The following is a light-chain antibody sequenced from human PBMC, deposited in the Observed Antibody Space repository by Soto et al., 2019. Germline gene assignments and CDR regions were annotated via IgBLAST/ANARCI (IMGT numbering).Light chain of an antibody. V-gene: IGKV3-15*01. CDR3: QQYGSSSWT. J-gene: IGKJ1*01. CDR1: QSVSSN. CDR2: GAS. Sequence: EIVMTQSPATLSLSPGQRATLSCRASQSVSSNLAWYQQILGQAPRLLISGASTRATGIPARFTGSGSGTEFTLTISSLQSEDFAVYYCQQYGSSSWTFGQGTKV.